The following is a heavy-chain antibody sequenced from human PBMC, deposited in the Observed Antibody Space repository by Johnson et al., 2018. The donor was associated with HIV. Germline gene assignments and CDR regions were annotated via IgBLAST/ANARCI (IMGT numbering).Heavy chain of an antibody. CDR2: ISYDGSNK. D-gene: IGHD4-23*01. Sequence: QVQLVESGGGVVQPGGSLILSCVASGFTFSSYGIHWVRQAPGKGLEWVAIISYDGSNKYYADSVKGRFTISRDNSKNTLYLQMNSLRAEDTAVYYCAKVGATVITPRGETFDIWGQGTMVTVSS. CDR3: AKVGATVITPRGETFDI. CDR1: GFTFSSYG. V-gene: IGHV3-30*18. J-gene: IGHJ3*02.